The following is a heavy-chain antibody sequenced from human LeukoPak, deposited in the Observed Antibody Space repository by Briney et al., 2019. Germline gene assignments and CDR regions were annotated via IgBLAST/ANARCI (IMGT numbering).Heavy chain of an antibody. D-gene: IGHD6-19*01. V-gene: IGHV3-7*01. Sequence: GGSLRLSCAASGSTFGNYYMSWVRQAPGKGLEWVANIKHDGAWKFYADSVKGRFTISRDNSKNTLYLQMNSLRAEDTAVYYCAKDVAVAGTLDDAFDIWGQGTMVTVSS. CDR1: GSTFGNYY. CDR2: IKHDGAWK. J-gene: IGHJ3*02. CDR3: AKDVAVAGTLDDAFDI.